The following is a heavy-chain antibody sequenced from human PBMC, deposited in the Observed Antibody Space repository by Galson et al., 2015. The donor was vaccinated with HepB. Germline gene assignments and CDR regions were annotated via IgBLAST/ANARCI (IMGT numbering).Heavy chain of an antibody. CDR2: ISGSGGNT. J-gene: IGHJ4*02. CDR1: GFTFSSYA. Sequence: SLRLSCAASGFTFSSYAMHWVRQAPGKGLEWVSGISGSGGNTYHADSVKGRFTISRDNSKNTLYLQMNSLRAEDTAVYYCAKEGPVGATPYYFDYWGQGTLVTVSS. D-gene: IGHD1-26*01. V-gene: IGHV3-23*01. CDR3: AKEGPVGATPYYFDY.